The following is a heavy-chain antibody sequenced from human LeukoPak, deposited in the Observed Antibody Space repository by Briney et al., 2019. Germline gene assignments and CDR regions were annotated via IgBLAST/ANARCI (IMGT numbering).Heavy chain of an antibody. Sequence: SETLSLTCTVSGGSISSYYWSWIRQPPGKGLEWIGYIYYSGSTNYNPSLQSRVTISLDTSKNQFSLKLSSVTAADTAVYYCARAVITMVRGVQRYYFDYWGQGTLVTVSS. CDR3: ARAVITMVRGVQRYYFDY. V-gene: IGHV4-59*01. CDR1: GGSISSYY. CDR2: IYYSGST. J-gene: IGHJ4*02. D-gene: IGHD3-10*01.